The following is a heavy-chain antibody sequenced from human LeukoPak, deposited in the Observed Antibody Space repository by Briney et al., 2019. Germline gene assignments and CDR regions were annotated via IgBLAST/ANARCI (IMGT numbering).Heavy chain of an antibody. Sequence: GGSLRLSFAASGFTFRSYTMNWVRQAPGKGLEWVSSISSDSAYIYYADSLKGRFTISRDNAKNSLYLQMNSLRAEDTAVYFCAREDQAGYSYGQFDSWGQGTLVTVSS. CDR1: GFTFRSYT. CDR3: AREDQAGYSYGQFDS. D-gene: IGHD5-18*01. CDR2: ISSDSAYI. J-gene: IGHJ4*02. V-gene: IGHV3-21*01.